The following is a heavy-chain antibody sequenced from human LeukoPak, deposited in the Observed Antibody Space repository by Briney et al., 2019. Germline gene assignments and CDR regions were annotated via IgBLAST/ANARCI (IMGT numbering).Heavy chain of an antibody. CDR1: SGSIFSSNW. CDR2: IFHTGST. J-gene: IGHJ4*02. D-gene: IGHD2-2*01. Sequence: CTXSSGSIFSSNWWSWVRQPPGKGLEWIGQIFHTGSTSYSPSLKSRVTISMDKSKNQISLRLTSVTAADTAVYYCARSPTKRVPEDYWGQGTLVTVSS. CDR3: ARSPTKRVPEDY. V-gene: IGHV4-4*02.